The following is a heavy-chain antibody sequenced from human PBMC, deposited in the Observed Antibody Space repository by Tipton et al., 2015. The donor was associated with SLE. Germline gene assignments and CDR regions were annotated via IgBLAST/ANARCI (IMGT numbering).Heavy chain of an antibody. CDR1: GFTFSSYG. J-gene: IGHJ5*02. D-gene: IGHD6-13*01. CDR2: IRYDGSST. V-gene: IGHV3-30*02. Sequence: GSLRLSCAASGFTFSSYGMHWVRQAPGKGLEWVAFIRYDGSSTYYADSVKGRFTISRDNSKNTLYLQMNSLRAEDTAVYYCAKDSSSWFRWFDPWGQGTLVTVSS. CDR3: AKDSSSWFRWFDP.